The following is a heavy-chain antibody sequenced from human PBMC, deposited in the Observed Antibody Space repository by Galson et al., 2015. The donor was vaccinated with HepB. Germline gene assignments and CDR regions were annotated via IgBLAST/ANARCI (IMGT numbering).Heavy chain of an antibody. CDR2: ISYDGTNK. Sequence: SLRLSCAASGFTFSSYGMHWVHQAPGKGLEWVAVISYDGTNKYHADSVKGRFTISRDDAHNSVYLQMSRLTDEDTAVFCLDPWGQGTLVTVSS. V-gene: IGHV3-30*03. CDR3: DP. CDR1: GFTFSSYG. J-gene: IGHJ5*02.